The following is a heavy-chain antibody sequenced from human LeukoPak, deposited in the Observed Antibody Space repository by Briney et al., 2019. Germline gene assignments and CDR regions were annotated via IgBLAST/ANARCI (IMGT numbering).Heavy chain of an antibody. V-gene: IGHV1-2*02. CDR2: INPNSGGS. D-gene: IGHD3-10*01. J-gene: IGHJ3*02. Sequence: GASVKVSCKASGYTFTSYGISWVRQAPGQGLEWMGWINPNSGGSNYAQKFQGRVTMTRDTSISTAYMELSRLRSDDTAVYYCARDQSELLWFGELLQRPNAFDIWGQGTMVTVSS. CDR1: GYTFTSYG. CDR3: ARDQSELLWFGELLQRPNAFDI.